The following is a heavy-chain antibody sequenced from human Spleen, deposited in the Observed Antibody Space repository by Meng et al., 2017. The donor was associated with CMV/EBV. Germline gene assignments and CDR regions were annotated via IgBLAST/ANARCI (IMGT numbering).Heavy chain of an antibody. D-gene: IGHD3-22*01. CDR3: ARGDWGRGYLFDY. V-gene: IGHV4-4*02. CDR2: ISHSGST. J-gene: IGHJ4*02. Sequence: SETLSLTCSVSGDSISSTNWWSWVRQPPGKGLEWIGEISHSGSTNYNPSLKSRVTISVDKSKNQFSLKLSSVTAADTAVYYCARGDWGRGYLFDYWGQGTLVTVSS. CDR1: GDSISSTNW.